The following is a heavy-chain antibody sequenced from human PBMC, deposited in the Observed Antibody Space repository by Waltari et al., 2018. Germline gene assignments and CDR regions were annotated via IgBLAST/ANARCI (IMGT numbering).Heavy chain of an antibody. D-gene: IGHD3-10*01. Sequence: QLQLQESGPGLVKPSETLSLTCTVSGGSIRSSSYYWGWIRQPPGKGLEWIATIYYSGSTFYNPSLKSRVTISVDTSKNQFSLKLTSVTAADTAVYYCAKVTDQFNRDRFGAFDIWGQGTMVTVSS. CDR2: IYYSGST. J-gene: IGHJ3*02. CDR3: AKVTDQFNRDRFGAFDI. CDR1: GGSIRSSSYY. V-gene: IGHV4-39*07.